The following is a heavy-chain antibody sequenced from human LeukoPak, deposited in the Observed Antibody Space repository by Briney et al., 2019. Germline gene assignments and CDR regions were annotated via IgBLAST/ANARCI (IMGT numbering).Heavy chain of an antibody. Sequence: GGSLRLSCAASGFTFSSYSMTWVRQAPGKGLGWVSYIRSTGSIIFYADSVKGRFTISRDNAKNSLYLQMNSLRAADTAVYYCARVGGDPSWGQGTLVTVSS. CDR2: IRSTGSII. CDR1: GFTFSSYS. J-gene: IGHJ5*02. CDR3: ARVGGDPS. D-gene: IGHD2-21*02. V-gene: IGHV3-48*04.